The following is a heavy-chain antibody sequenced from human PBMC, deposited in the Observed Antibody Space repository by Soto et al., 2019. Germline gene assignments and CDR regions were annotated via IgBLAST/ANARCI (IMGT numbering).Heavy chain of an antibody. CDR2: IVPIFGTA. CDR1: GGTFSSYA. J-gene: IGHJ6*02. D-gene: IGHD1-7*01. Sequence: GASVKVSCKASGGTFSSYAISWVRQAPGQGLEWMGGIVPIFGTANYAQKFQGRVTITADESTSTAYMELSSLRSEDTAVYYCARAENYGGQAYGMDVWGQGTTVTVSS. CDR3: ARAENYGGQAYGMDV. V-gene: IGHV1-69*13.